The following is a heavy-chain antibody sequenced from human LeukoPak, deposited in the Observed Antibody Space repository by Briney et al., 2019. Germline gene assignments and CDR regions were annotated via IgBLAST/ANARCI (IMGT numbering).Heavy chain of an antibody. CDR2: IYASGST. CDR3: ARDSNLEYSSSRGLGR. Sequence: SETLSLTCTVSGGSISSYYWSWIRQPAGKGLEWIGRIYASGSTYYNPSLKSRVTMSVDTSKNQFSLRLITVTAADTAVYYCARDSNLEYSSSRGLGRWGQGTLVTVSS. CDR1: GGSISSYY. V-gene: IGHV4-4*07. D-gene: IGHD6-6*01. J-gene: IGHJ4*02.